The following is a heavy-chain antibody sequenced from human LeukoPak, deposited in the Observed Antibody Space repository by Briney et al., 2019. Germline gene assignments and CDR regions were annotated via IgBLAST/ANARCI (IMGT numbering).Heavy chain of an antibody. CDR2: IIPIFGTA. Sequence: VASVTVSCTASGGTFSSYAISWVRQAPGQGLEWMGGIIPIFGTANYAQKFQGRVTITADESTSTAYMELSSLRSEDTAVYYCARGQYYYDSSGPGMYGMDVWGQGTTVTVSS. V-gene: IGHV1-69*13. J-gene: IGHJ6*02. D-gene: IGHD3-22*01. CDR3: ARGQYYYDSSGPGMYGMDV. CDR1: GGTFSSYA.